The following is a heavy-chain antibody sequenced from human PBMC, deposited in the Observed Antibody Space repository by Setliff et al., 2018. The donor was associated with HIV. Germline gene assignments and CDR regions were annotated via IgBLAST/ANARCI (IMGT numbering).Heavy chain of an antibody. Sequence: PSETLSLTCTVSGGSISSSSYYWGWIRQPPGKGLEWIGSIYYRGSAYYNPSLKSRVTISLDTSKNQFSLKLSSVTAADTAVYYCARAVQLGYFDYWGQGTLVTVSS. CDR2: IYYRGSA. V-gene: IGHV4-39*07. D-gene: IGHD6-6*01. CDR1: GGSISSSSYY. J-gene: IGHJ4*02. CDR3: ARAVQLGYFDY.